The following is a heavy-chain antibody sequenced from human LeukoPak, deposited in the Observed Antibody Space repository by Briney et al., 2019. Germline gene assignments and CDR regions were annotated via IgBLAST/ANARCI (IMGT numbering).Heavy chain of an antibody. Sequence: SETLSLTCTVSGGSISSGGYYWSWIRQHPGKGLEWIGYIYYSGSTYYNPSLKSRVTISVDTSKNQFSLKLSSVTAADTAVYYCASTGGGYSGYEGANFSDYWGQGTLVTVSS. V-gene: IGHV4-31*03. D-gene: IGHD5-12*01. CDR2: IYYSGST. J-gene: IGHJ4*02. CDR3: ASTGGGYSGYEGANFSDY. CDR1: GGSISSGGYY.